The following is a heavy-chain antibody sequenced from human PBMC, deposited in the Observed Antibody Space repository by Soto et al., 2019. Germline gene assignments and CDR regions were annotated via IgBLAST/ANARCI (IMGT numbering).Heavy chain of an antibody. V-gene: IGHV4-61*01. Sequence: PSETLSLTCTVSGGSVSSGSYYWSWIRQPPGKGLEWIGYIYYSGSTNYNPSLKSRVTISVDTSKNQFSLKLSSVTAADTAVYYCAREQAYYDILTGYYTAPFDYWGQGTLVTVSS. D-gene: IGHD3-9*01. J-gene: IGHJ4*02. CDR2: IYYSGST. CDR3: AREQAYYDILTGYYTAPFDY. CDR1: GGSVSSGSYY.